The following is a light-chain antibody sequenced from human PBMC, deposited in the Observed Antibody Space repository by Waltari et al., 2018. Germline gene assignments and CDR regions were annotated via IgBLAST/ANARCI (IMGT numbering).Light chain of an antibody. J-gene: IGLJ3*02. CDR1: RSNIGSNS. CDR2: TNN. CDR3: AVWDDSLNGWV. Sequence: QSVLTQPPSASGTPGQRVTISCSGSRSNIGSNSVNWYQQLPGTAPKLLIHTNNQRPSGVHHQFSASKSGTSASLAISGLQSEDEADYYCAVWDDSLNGWVFGGGTKLTVL. V-gene: IGLV1-44*01.